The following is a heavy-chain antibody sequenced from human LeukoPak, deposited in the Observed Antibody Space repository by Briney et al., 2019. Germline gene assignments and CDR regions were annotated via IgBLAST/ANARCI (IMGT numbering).Heavy chain of an antibody. CDR1: GFTFSGYW. D-gene: IGHD1-26*01. J-gene: IGHJ4*02. CDR2: IKQDGYEK. CDR3: ARDKIVGPTTLDY. V-gene: IGHV3-7*01. Sequence: GSLRLSCAASGFTFSGYWMSWVRQTPEKGLEWVANIKQDGYEKYYVDSVKGRFTISRDNAKNSLYLQMNSLRADDTAIYYCARDKIVGPTTLDYWGQGALVTVSS.